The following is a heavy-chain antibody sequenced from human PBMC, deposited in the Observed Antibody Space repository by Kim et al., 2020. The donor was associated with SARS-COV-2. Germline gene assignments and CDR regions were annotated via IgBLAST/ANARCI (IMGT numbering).Heavy chain of an antibody. D-gene: IGHD6-19*01. J-gene: IGHJ4*02. CDR3: ARDWEYSSGWYVPGFDY. V-gene: IGHV4-39*07. CDR1: SGSISSSSYY. CDR2: IYYSGST. Sequence: SETLSLTCTVSSGSISSSSYYWGWIRQSPGKGLEWIGSIYYSGSTYYNPSLKSRVTISVDPSKNQFSLKLSSVTAADTAVYYCARDWEYSSGWYVPGFDYWGQGTLVTVSS.